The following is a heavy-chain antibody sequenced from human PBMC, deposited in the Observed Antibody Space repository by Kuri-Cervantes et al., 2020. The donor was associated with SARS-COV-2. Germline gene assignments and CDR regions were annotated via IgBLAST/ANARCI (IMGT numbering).Heavy chain of an antibody. D-gene: IGHD2-2*01. V-gene: IGHV4-34*01. Sequence: ESLKISCAVYGGFFSGYYWSWIRQPPGKGLEWIGEINHSGSTNYNPSLKSRVTISVDTSKNQFSLKLSSVTAADTAVYYGARVPPIVVVPAAMPSYHYYYYGMDVWGQGTTVTVSS. CDR1: GGFFSGYY. CDR3: ARVPPIVVVPAAMPSYHYYYYGMDV. CDR2: INHSGST. J-gene: IGHJ6*02.